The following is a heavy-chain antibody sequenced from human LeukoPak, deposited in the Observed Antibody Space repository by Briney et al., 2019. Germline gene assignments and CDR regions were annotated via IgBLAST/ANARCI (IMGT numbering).Heavy chain of an antibody. J-gene: IGHJ4*02. V-gene: IGHV5-51*01. CDR3: ARLLWLDIVVVVAASGEGYFDY. CDR2: IYPGDSDT. Sequence: GESLKISCKGSGYSFTSYWIGWVRQMPGKGLEWMGIIYPGDSDTRYSPSFQGQVTISADKSISTAYLQWSSLKASDTAMYYCARLLWLDIVVVVAASGEGYFDYWGQGTLVTVSS. D-gene: IGHD2-15*01. CDR1: GYSFTSYW.